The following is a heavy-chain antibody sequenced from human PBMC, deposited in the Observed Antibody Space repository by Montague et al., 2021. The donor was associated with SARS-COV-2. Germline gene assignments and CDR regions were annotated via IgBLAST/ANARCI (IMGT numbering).Heavy chain of an antibody. Sequence: SLRLSCAASGFVFNTSGISWVRQAPGKGLEWVSFISGSGSLTYDAGSVKGRFTVSRDESKNTVFLQVNSLRAEDTALYYCAKGKGTSPTPRGAFDVWGQGTMVVVSS. CDR1: GFVFNTSG. J-gene: IGHJ3*01. V-gene: IGHV3-23*01. CDR2: ISGSGSLT. D-gene: IGHD3-10*01. CDR3: AKGKGTSPTPRGAFDV.